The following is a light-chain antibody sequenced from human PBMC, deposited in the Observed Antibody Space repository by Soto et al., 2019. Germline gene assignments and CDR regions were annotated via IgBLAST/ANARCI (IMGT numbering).Light chain of an antibody. CDR3: SSYTSASSFYV. CDR1: SSDVGAYKY. J-gene: IGLJ1*01. V-gene: IGLV2-14*03. Sequence: VLTQPASVSGSPGQSITISCTGTSSDVGAYKYVSWYQQHPGKAPKPIIYGVSNRPSGVSNRFSGSKSGNTAFLTISGLQPEDEADYYCSSYTSASSFYVFGTGTKVTVL. CDR2: GVS.